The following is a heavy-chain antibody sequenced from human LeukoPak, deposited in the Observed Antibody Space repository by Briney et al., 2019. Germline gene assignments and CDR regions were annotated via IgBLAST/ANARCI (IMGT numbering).Heavy chain of an antibody. V-gene: IGHV3-7*01. Sequence: GGSLRLSCVASGITFRNYWMSWVRQAPGKGLEWVANIKHDGSATYYVDSVKGRFSIFRDNAKNSLFLQMNSLRAEDTAVYYCTRDMQGTRLYLVGFQDDWGQGTLVTVSS. D-gene: IGHD3-16*01. CDR3: TRDMQGTRLYLVGFQDD. CDR1: GITFRNYW. J-gene: IGHJ4*02. CDR2: IKHDGSAT.